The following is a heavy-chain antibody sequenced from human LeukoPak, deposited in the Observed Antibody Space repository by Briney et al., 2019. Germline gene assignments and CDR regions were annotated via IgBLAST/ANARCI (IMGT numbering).Heavy chain of an antibody. CDR1: GGSINNYY. V-gene: IGHV4-59*01. D-gene: IGHD6-19*01. J-gene: IGHJ3*02. Sequence: SETLSLTCTVSGGSINNYYWSWIRQPPGKGLEWIGYIYYSGSTNYNPSLKSRVTISVDTSKNQFSLKLSSVTAADTAVYYCARGYSSGWNSAFDIWGQGTMVTVSS. CDR3: ARGYSSGWNSAFDI. CDR2: IYYSGST.